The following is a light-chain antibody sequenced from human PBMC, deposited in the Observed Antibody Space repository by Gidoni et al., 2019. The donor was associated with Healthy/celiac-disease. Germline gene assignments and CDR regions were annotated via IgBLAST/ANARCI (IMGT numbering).Light chain of an antibody. CDR3: QSYDSSLSGSNVV. CDR1: RSNIGECYY. V-gene: IGLV1-40*01. J-gene: IGLJ2*01. Sequence: SVLTQPPSVSGAPGQRVTISCTGRRSNIGECYYVHWYQQLPGTAHKRLIYGNSNRPSGVADRFSGSKSGTSASLAITVLQAEDETDYYCQSYDSSLSGSNVVFGGGTKLTVL. CDR2: GNS.